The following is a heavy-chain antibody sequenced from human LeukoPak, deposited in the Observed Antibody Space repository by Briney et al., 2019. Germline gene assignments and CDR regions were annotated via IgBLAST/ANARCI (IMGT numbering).Heavy chain of an antibody. CDR3: AREATYYYDTSENY. CDR2: ISSSGDST. D-gene: IGHD3-22*01. Sequence: GGSLRLSCAASGFTFNNYALSWVRQAPGKGLEWVSAISSSGDSTQYAESVKGRFTISRDNSKNTLYLQVNNLRAEDTAVYYCAREATYYYDTSENYWGQGTLVTVSS. J-gene: IGHJ4*02. CDR1: GFTFNNYA. V-gene: IGHV3-23*01.